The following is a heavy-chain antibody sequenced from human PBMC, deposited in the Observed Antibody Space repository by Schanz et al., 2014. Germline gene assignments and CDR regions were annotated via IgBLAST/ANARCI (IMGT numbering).Heavy chain of an antibody. V-gene: IGHV4-34*01. CDR2: INHSGVT. CDR1: GGSISGYY. D-gene: IGHD3-10*01. CDR3: ARGKGPRGWFDP. J-gene: IGHJ5*02. Sequence: QVQLQQWGAGLLKPSETLSLTCGVYGGSISGYYWSWIRQPPGKGLEWIGEINHSGVTNYNPFLESRLTILGDISKHQVYLKMTSVTAADTAVYYCARGKGPRGWFDPWGQGTLVTVSS.